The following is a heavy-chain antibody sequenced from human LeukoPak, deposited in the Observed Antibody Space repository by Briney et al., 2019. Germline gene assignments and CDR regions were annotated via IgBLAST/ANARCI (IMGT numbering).Heavy chain of an antibody. Sequence: GGSLRLSCAASGLTFSSYAMNWVRQAPGKGLEWVSLITGRSPATYYTDSVKGRFTISRDNSRNTLYLQINNLRAEDTAVYYCAKARCSNSDCYMPDWWGQGALVTVSS. CDR3: AKARCSNSDCYMPDW. V-gene: IGHV3-23*01. CDR2: ITGRSPAT. J-gene: IGHJ4*02. CDR1: GLTFSSYA. D-gene: IGHD2-2*02.